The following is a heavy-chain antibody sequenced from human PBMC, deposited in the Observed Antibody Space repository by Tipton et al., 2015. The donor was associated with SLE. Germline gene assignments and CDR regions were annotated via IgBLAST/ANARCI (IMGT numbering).Heavy chain of an antibody. D-gene: IGHD3-3*01. CDR3: ARRGGKIRYYDFWSGRDGAFDI. Sequence: TPSLTCAVYGGSFSGYYWSWIRQPPGKGLEWIGEINHSGSTNYNPSLKSRVTISVDTSKNQFSLKLSSVTAADTAVYYCARRGGKIRYYDFWSGRDGAFDIWGQGTMVTVSS. CDR1: GGSFSGYY. CDR2: INHSGST. J-gene: IGHJ3*02. V-gene: IGHV4-34*01.